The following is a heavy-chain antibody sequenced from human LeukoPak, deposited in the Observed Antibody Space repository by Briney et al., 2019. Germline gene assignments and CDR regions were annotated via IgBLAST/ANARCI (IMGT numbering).Heavy chain of an antibody. V-gene: IGHV3-7*01. Sequence: GGSLRLSCAASGFTFSSYWMSWVRQAPGKGLEWVANIKQDGSEKYYVDSVKGRFTISRDNAKNSLYLQMNSLRAEDTAVYYCARDLPTYYDFWSGYRNYFDYWGQGTLVTVSS. J-gene: IGHJ4*02. CDR1: GFTFSSYW. CDR3: ARDLPTYYDFWSGYRNYFDY. D-gene: IGHD3-3*01. CDR2: IKQDGSEK.